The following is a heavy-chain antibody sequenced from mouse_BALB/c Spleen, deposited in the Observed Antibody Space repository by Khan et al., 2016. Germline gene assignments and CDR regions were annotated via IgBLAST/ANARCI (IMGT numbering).Heavy chain of an antibody. CDR1: GYSITSDYA. Sequence: EVQLQESGPGLVKPSQSLSLTCTVTGYSITSDYAWNWIRQFPGNKLEWMGYISYSSSTSYNPSLQSRISITPDTSQNPFFLPLNSGTTEDTATYYGARSDFYDLYAMDYWGQGTSVTVSS. CDR3: ARSDFYDLYAMDY. CDR2: ISYSSST. J-gene: IGHJ4*01. V-gene: IGHV3-2*02. D-gene: IGHD2-3*01.